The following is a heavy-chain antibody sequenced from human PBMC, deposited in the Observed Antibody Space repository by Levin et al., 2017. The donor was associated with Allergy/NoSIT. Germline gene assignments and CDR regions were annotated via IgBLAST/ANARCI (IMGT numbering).Heavy chain of an antibody. J-gene: IGHJ4*02. D-gene: IGHD3-22*01. V-gene: IGHV3-33*01. CDR1: GFTFSNYG. CDR2: IWNHGSNQ. Sequence: GESLKISCAASGFTFSNYGMHWVRQAPGKGLEWVAIIWNHGSNQVYGDSVKGRFTISRHNSKNTLYLHTDSLRAEDTAIYYCARGYYSESSDNYNWQEELGYWGQGTLVTVSS. CDR3: ARGYYSESSDNYNWQEELGY.